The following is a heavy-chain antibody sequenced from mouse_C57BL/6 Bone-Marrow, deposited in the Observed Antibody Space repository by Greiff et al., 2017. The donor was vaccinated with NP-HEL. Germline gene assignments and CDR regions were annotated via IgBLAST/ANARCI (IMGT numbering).Heavy chain of an antibody. CDR2: IYPRDGST. CDR3: ARWGVTSYWYFDV. D-gene: IGHD2-2*01. Sequence: QVHVKQSGPELVKPGASVKLSCKASGYTFTSYDINWVKQRPGQGLEWIGWIYPRDGSTKYNEKFKGKATLTVDTSSSTAYMELHSLTSEDSAVYFCARWGVTSYWYFDVWGTGTTVTVSS. J-gene: IGHJ1*03. CDR1: GYTFTSYD. V-gene: IGHV1-85*01.